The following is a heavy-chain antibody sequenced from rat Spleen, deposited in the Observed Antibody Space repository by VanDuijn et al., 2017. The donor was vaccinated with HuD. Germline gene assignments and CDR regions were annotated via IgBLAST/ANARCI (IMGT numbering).Heavy chain of an antibody. V-gene: IGHV1-43*01. J-gene: IGHJ4*01. Sequence: QVQLQQSGAELAKPGSSVKISCKASGYTFTSYYISWIKQTTGQGLEYIGYINTGSGGTNYNEKVKGKATLTVDKSSSTAFMQLSSLTPDDSAVYYCARDVGYNLDVMEAWGQGASVTVSS. D-gene: IGHD1-9*01. CDR2: INTGSGGT. CDR3: ARDVGYNLDVMEA. CDR1: GYTFTSYY.